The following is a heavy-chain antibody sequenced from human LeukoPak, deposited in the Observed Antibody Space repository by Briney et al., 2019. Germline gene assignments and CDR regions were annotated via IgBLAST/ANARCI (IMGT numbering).Heavy chain of an antibody. D-gene: IGHD3-3*01. CDR3: ARDIKDDFWSGYFDF. Sequence: SETLSLTCTVSGGSISSYYWSWIRQPPGKGLEWIGYIYYSGSTNYNPSLKSRVTISVDTSKNQFSLKLSSVTAADTAVYYCARDIKDDFWSGYFDFWGQGTLVTVSS. V-gene: IGHV4-59*01. J-gene: IGHJ4*02. CDR2: IYYSGST. CDR1: GGSISSYY.